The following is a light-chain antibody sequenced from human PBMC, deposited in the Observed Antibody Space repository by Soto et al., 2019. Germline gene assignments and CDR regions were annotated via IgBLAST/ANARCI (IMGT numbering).Light chain of an antibody. V-gene: IGLV1-40*01. CDR1: SSNIGAGYD. CDR2: GNR. J-gene: IGLJ2*01. Sequence: QSVLTQPPSVSGAPGQRVTISCTGSSSNIGAGYDVHWYQQLPGTAPKLLIYGNRNPPSGVPDRFSGSKSGTSASLAITGLQAEYEADYYCQSYDSSLSGVVFGGGTKLTVL. CDR3: QSYDSSLSGVV.